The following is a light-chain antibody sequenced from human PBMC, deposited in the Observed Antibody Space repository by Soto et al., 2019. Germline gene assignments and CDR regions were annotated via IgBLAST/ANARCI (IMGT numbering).Light chain of an antibody. CDR3: TSFTTTNIWV. Sequence: QSALTQPASVSGSPGQSITISCTGTSSDIGVYNYVSWYQQHPGKAPKLVICEVSNRPSGVSSRFSGSKSGNTASLTIFGLRAEDEADYYCTSFTTTNIWVFGGGTKLTVL. J-gene: IGLJ3*02. CDR1: SSDIGVYNY. V-gene: IGLV2-14*01. CDR2: EVS.